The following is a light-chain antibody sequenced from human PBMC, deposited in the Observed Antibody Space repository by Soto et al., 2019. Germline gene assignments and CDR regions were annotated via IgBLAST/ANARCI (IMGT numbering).Light chain of an antibody. V-gene: IGKV3-20*01. J-gene: IGKJ1*01. Sequence: EIVLTQSPGTLSLSPGERATLSCRASQSVTNSLLAWYQQRPGQAPRLLVYGAYDALYRATGIPDKFSGSGSGTDFYLTISSLEPEGLAVYYCQQYAMSPWTFGQGTKVEIK. CDR3: QQYAMSPWT. CDR2: GAYDAL. CDR1: QSVTNSL.